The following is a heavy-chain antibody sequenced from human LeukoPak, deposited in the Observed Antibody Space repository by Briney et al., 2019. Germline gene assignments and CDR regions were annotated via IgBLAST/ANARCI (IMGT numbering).Heavy chain of an antibody. J-gene: IGHJ4*02. D-gene: IGHD3-22*01. CDR3: ARDKNYYDSSGYHDY. CDR1: GYTFTGYY. CDR2: INPNSGGT. Sequence: GASVKVSCKASGYTFTGYYVHWVRQAPGQGLEWMGWINPNSGGTNYAQKFQGRVTMTRDTSISTAYMELSRLRSDDTAVYYCARDKNYYDSSGYHDYWGQGTLVTVSS. V-gene: IGHV1-2*02.